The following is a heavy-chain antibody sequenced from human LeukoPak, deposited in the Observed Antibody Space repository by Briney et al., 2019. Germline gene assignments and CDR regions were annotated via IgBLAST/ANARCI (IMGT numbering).Heavy chain of an antibody. CDR2: ARNRANSYTT. Sequence: GGSLRLSCAASGFTFTDHYMDWVRQAPGKGLEWVGRARNRANSYTTEYAASVKGRLTISRDDSKNSMYLQMDSLKTEDTAVYYCVRGEVPATNDAFDTWGQGTMVTVSS. J-gene: IGHJ3*02. CDR3: VRGEVPATNDAFDT. CDR1: GFTFTDHY. D-gene: IGHD2-2*01. V-gene: IGHV3-72*01.